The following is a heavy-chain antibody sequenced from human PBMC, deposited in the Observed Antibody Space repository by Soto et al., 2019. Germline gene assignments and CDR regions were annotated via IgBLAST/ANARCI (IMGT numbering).Heavy chain of an antibody. Sequence: SETLSLTCTVSCTSISSYYWSWIRQPPGKGLEWIANIHYSGTTNYNPSLASRVTLSVDTSKNQFSLKITSVTAADRAMYFCARYNSYAIDYWGRGTLVTVSS. V-gene: IGHV4-59*01. CDR2: IHYSGTT. CDR1: CTSISSYY. CDR3: ARYNSYAIDY. D-gene: IGHD2-8*01. J-gene: IGHJ4*02.